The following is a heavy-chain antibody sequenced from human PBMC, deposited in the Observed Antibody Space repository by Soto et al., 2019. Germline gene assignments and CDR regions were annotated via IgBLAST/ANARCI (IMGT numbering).Heavy chain of an antibody. D-gene: IGHD3-10*01. V-gene: IGHV4-31*03. J-gene: IGHJ5*02. CDR1: GGSISSGGYY. CDR3: ARWGGSGSPPRWFDP. Sequence: QVQLQESGPGLVKPSQTLSLTCTVSGGSISSGGYYWSWIRQHPGKGLEWIGYIYYSGSTYYNPSLKRRVTLPVDTSKNQFSLKLSSVPAAATAVYYCARWGGSGSPPRWFDPWGQGTLVTVYS. CDR2: IYYSGST.